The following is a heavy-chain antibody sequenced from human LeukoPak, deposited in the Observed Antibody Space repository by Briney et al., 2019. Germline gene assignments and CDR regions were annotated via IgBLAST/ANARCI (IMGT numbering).Heavy chain of an antibody. D-gene: IGHD6-13*01. CDR1: GGSISSHY. V-gene: IGHV4-4*07. CDR3: ARSSSWPDFDY. Sequence: LETLSLTCTVSGGSISSHYWSWIRQPAGKGLEWIGRIYISGSTNYSPSLKSRVTMSVDTSKNQFSLKLSSVTAADTAIYYCARSSSWPDFDYWGQGTLVTVSS. CDR2: IYISGST. J-gene: IGHJ4*02.